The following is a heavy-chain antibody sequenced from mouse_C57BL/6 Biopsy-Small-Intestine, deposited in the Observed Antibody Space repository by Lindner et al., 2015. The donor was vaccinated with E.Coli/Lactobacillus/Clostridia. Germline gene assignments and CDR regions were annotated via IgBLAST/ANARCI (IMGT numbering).Heavy chain of an antibody. V-gene: IGHV1-66*01. D-gene: IGHD2-3*01. CDR2: IYPGSGNT. J-gene: IGHJ1*03. Sequence: VQLQESGPELVRPGASVKISCKASGYSFASYYIHWVKQRPGQGLEWIGWIYPGSGNTKYNEKFKGEATLTADTSSSTAYMQLSSLTSEDSAVYYCARGSIYDGYYWYFDVWGTGTTVTVSS. CDR3: ARGSIYDGYYWYFDV. CDR1: GYSFASYY.